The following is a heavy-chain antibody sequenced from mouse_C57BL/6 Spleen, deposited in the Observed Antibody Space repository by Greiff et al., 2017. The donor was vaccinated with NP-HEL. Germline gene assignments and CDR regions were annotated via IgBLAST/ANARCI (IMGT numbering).Heavy chain of an antibody. V-gene: IGHV1-55*01. CDR2: IYPGSGST. J-gene: IGHJ3*01. Sequence: QVQLKESGAELVKPGASVKMSCKASGYTFTSYWITWVKQRPGQGLEWIGDIYPGSGSTNYNEKFKSKATLTVDTSSSTAYMQLSSLTSEDSAVYYCARRLTSWFADWGQGTLVTVSA. CDR3: ARRLTSWFAD. CDR1: GYTFTSYW.